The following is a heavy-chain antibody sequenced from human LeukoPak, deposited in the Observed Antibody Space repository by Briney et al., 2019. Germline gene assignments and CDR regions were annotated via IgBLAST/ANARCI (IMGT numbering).Heavy chain of an antibody. CDR3: ARDRWSGYYVFDY. V-gene: IGHV1-69*13. D-gene: IGHD3-3*01. Sequence: SVKVSCKASGGTFSSYAISWVRQAPRQGLEWMGGIIPIFGTANYAQKFQGRVTITADESTSTAYMELSSLRSEDTAVYYCARDRWSGYYVFDYWGQGTLVTVSS. J-gene: IGHJ4*02. CDR1: GGTFSSYA. CDR2: IIPIFGTA.